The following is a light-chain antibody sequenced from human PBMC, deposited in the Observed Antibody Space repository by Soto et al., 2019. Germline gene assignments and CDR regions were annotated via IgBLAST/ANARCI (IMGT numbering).Light chain of an antibody. CDR3: LQYNSSPT. V-gene: IGKV1-5*01. Sequence: DIPMTQSPSTLSASVGDRVTITCRASQSISHWLAWYQQKPGKAPNLLIFDASNLHSGVPSRFSGSGSGTEFALTISSLQPDDSASYFCLQYNSSPTFGQGTKVTIK. CDR2: DAS. J-gene: IGKJ1*01. CDR1: QSISHW.